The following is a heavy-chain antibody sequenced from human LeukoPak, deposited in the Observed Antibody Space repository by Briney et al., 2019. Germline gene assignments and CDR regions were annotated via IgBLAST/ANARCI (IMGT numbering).Heavy chain of an antibody. CDR2: IYYSGST. Sequence: SETLSLTCTVSGGSISSSSYYWGWIRQPPGKGLEWIGSIYYSGSTYYNPSLKSRATISVDTSKSQFSLKLRSVTAADTAVYYCARDYDFWSGYYDYYYMDVWGKGTTVTVSS. J-gene: IGHJ6*03. D-gene: IGHD3-3*01. V-gene: IGHV4-39*07. CDR3: ARDYDFWSGYYDYYYMDV. CDR1: GGSISSSSYY.